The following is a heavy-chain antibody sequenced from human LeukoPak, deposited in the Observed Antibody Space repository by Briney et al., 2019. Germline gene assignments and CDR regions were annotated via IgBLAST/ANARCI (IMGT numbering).Heavy chain of an antibody. CDR3: AREGDSSGWWLDYYYGMDV. D-gene: IGHD6-19*01. Sequence: PGRSLRLSCASSGFTFSRHGMHWVRQAPGKGLEWVAVIWYDGSNKYYADSVKGRFTIARDNSKNTLYLQMNSLRAEDTAVYYCAREGDSSGWWLDYYYGMDVWGQGTTVTVSS. CDR1: GFTFSRHG. J-gene: IGHJ6*02. CDR2: IWYDGSNK. V-gene: IGHV3-33*01.